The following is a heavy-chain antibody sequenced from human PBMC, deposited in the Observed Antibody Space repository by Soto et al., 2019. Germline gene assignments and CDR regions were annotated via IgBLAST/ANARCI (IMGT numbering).Heavy chain of an antibody. D-gene: IGHD3-10*01. CDR1: GFTFSSYG. CDR2: ISYDGSNK. V-gene: IGHV3-30*18. J-gene: IGHJ6*02. CDR3: AKVMVRGVIVAYYYGMDV. Sequence: GGSLRLSCAASGFTFSSYGMHWVRQAPGKGLEWVAVISYDGSNKYYADSVKGRFTIPRDNSKNTLYLQMNSLRAEDTAVYYCAKVMVRGVIVAYYYGMDVWGQGTTVTVSS.